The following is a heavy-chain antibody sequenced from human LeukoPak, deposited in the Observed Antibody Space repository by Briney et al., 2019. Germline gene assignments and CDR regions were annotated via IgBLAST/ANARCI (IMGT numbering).Heavy chain of an antibody. CDR2: INPSGGST. V-gene: IGHV1-46*01. J-gene: IGHJ5*02. Sequence: ASVTVSCTASGYTFTSYYMHWVRQAPGQGLEWMGIINPSGGSTSYAQKFQGRVTMTRDTSTSTVYMELSSLRSDDTAVYYCARGGAVFGTKYNWFDPWGQGTLVIVSS. D-gene: IGHD1-1*01. CDR1: GYTFTSYY. CDR3: ARGGAVFGTKYNWFDP.